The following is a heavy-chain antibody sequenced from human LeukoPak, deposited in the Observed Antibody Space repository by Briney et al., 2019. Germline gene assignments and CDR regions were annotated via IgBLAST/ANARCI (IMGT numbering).Heavy chain of an antibody. CDR3: AKDRVGRQWLVKPLFDY. J-gene: IGHJ4*02. CDR2: ISGSGGST. Sequence: PGGSLRLSCAASGFTFSSYRMNWVRQAPGKGLEWVSAISGSGGSTYYADSVKGRFTISRDNSKNTLYLQMNSLRAEDTAVYYCAKDRVGRQWLVKPLFDYWGQGTLVTVSS. V-gene: IGHV3-23*01. D-gene: IGHD6-19*01. CDR1: GFTFSSYR.